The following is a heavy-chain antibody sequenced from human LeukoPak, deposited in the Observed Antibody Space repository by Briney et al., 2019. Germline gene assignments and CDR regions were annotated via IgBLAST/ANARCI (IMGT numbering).Heavy chain of an antibody. CDR3: ARAGYCSGGSCYSIPY. CDR2: IFHSGST. V-gene: IGHV4-59*01. CDR1: GGSISSYY. D-gene: IGHD2-15*01. J-gene: IGHJ4*02. Sequence: PSETLSLTCTVSGGSISSYYWSWIRQPPGKGLEWIGEIFHSGSTNYNPSLKSRVTISVDTSKNQFSLKLSSVTAADTAVYYCARAGYCSGGSCYSIPYWGQGTLVTVSS.